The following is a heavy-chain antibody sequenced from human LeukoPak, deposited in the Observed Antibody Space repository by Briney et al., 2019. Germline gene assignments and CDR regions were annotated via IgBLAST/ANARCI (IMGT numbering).Heavy chain of an antibody. V-gene: IGHV3-7*01. J-gene: IGHJ4*02. CDR3: ARDPPSTYYDSSGYYDY. Sequence: GGSLRLSCAASGFTFSSYWMSWVRQAPGKGLEWVANIKQDGSEKYYVDSVKGRFTISRDNAKNSLYLQMNSLRAEDTAVYYCARDPPSTYYDSSGYYDYWGQGTLVTVSS. CDR1: GFTFSSYW. CDR2: IKQDGSEK. D-gene: IGHD3-22*01.